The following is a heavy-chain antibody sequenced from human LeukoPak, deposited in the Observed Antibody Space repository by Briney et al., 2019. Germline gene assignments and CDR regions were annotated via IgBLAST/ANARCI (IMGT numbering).Heavy chain of an antibody. Sequence: ASVKVSCKASGYTFTGYYMHWVRQAPGQGLEWMGWINPNSGGTNFAQKFQGWVTMTRDTSISTAYMELSSLRSEDTAVYYCAREWGINYDFWSGYYLWGQGTLVTVSS. D-gene: IGHD3-3*01. V-gene: IGHV1-2*04. J-gene: IGHJ4*02. CDR3: AREWGINYDFWSGYYL. CDR2: INPNSGGT. CDR1: GYTFTGYY.